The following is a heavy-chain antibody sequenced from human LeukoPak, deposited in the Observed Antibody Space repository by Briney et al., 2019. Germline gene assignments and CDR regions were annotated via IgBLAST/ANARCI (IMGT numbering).Heavy chain of an antibody. Sequence: GGSLRLSCAASGSTISTYWMSWVRQAPGKGLEWVANIKQDGSDDYYVDSVKGRFTISRDNAKTSLSLQMSGLRAEDTAVYYCATVRSGYVFDYWGQGTLVTVSP. CDR2: IKQDGSDD. D-gene: IGHD3-3*01. CDR3: ATVRSGYVFDY. CDR1: GSTISTYW. J-gene: IGHJ4*02. V-gene: IGHV3-7*01.